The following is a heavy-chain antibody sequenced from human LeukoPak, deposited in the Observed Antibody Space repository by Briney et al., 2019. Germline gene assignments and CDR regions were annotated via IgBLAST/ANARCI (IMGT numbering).Heavy chain of an antibody. CDR3: AKDLDYFTQYAFDI. CDR2: MSYDGSNK. D-gene: IGHD2/OR15-2a*01. V-gene: IGHV3-30*18. J-gene: IGHJ3*02. CDR1: GXTFSDYY. Sequence: GGSLRLSCAAPGXTFSDYYMSWIRQAPGKGLEWVAVMSYDGSNKYYADSVRGRFTISRDNSKNTLYLQMNSLRAEDTAVYYCAKDLDYFTQYAFDIWGQGTMVTVSS.